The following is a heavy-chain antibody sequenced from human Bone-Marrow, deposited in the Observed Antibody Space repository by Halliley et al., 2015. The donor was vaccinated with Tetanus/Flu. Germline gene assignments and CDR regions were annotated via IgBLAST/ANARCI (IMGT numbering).Heavy chain of an antibody. CDR3: ARDRSYYDNSGIGGC. CDR2: INQDGNQK. J-gene: IGHJ4*02. Sequence: SLRLSCAASGFTFSNYWMTWFRQATGKGLEWVANINQDGNQKNYVDSVRGRFTISRDNAQNSLCLQMDSLRVEDTAVYYCARDRSYYDNSGIGGCWGQGTLVTVSS. D-gene: IGHD3-22*01. V-gene: IGHV3-7*03. CDR1: GFTFSNYW.